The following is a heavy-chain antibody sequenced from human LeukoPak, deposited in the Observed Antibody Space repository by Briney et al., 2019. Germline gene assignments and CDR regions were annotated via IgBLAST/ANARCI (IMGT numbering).Heavy chain of an antibody. CDR2: IYPGDSDI. Sequence: GESLKISCKSSGYSFPSYWIGWVRQMPGKGLEWMGIIYPGDSDIRYSPSFQGQVTISADKSISTAYLQWSSLRASDTAMYYCARGTGYSSSWYDYWGQGTLVTVSS. D-gene: IGHD6-13*01. V-gene: IGHV5-51*01. CDR1: GYSFPSYW. J-gene: IGHJ4*02. CDR3: ARGTGYSSSWYDY.